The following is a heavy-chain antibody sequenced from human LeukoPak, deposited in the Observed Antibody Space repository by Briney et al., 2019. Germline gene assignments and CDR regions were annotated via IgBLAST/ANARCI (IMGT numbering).Heavy chain of an antibody. J-gene: IGHJ4*02. V-gene: IGHV1-69*05. Sequence: ASVKVSCKASGGTFSSYAISWVRQAPGQGLEWMGGIIPIFGTANYAQKFQGRVTITTDESTSTAYMELSSPRSEDTAVYYCALSAFASGSFLWGQGTLVTVSS. D-gene: IGHD1-26*01. CDR3: ALSAFASGSFL. CDR2: IIPIFGTA. CDR1: GGTFSSYA.